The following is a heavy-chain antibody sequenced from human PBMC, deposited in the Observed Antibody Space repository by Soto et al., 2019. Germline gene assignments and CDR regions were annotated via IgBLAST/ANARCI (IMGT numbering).Heavy chain of an antibody. CDR3: ARGKYYGMDV. CDR1: GFTFSNYW. Sequence: EVQLVESGGGLVQPGGSLRLSCAATGFTFSNYWMHWVRQAPGKGLVWVSRINSDGSTTNYAYSVKGRVTIYRDNAKNASSLQLNSLRDEDTGVYYCARGKYYGMDVWGQDTTVTVSS. J-gene: IGHJ6*02. V-gene: IGHV3-74*01. CDR2: INSDGSTT.